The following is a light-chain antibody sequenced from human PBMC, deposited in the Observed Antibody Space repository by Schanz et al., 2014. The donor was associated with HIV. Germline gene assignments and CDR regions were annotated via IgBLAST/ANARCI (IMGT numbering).Light chain of an antibody. CDR1: SSNIGSNT. Sequence: QSVLTQPPSASGPPGQRVTISCSGSSSNIGSNTVNWYQQLPGTAPRLVIYNTCHRPSGVPDRFSGSQSGTSASLAISGLQAEDEADYYCAAWDDSLNGLWVFGGGTKLTVL. V-gene: IGLV1-44*01. J-gene: IGLJ3*02. CDR2: NTC. CDR3: AAWDDSLNGLWV.